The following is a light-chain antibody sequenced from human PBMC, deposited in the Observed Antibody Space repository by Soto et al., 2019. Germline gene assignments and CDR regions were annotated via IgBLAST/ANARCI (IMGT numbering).Light chain of an antibody. Sequence: QSVLTQPASVSGSPGQSITISCTGTSSDVGGYNYVSWYQHHPGKAPKLMIYDVSNRPSGVSNRFSGSKSGNTASLIISGLQAEDEADYNCSSYTSSSTLSTYVFGTGTKVTV. CDR3: SSYTSSSTLSTYV. CDR1: SSDVGGYNY. CDR2: DVS. J-gene: IGLJ1*01. V-gene: IGLV2-14*03.